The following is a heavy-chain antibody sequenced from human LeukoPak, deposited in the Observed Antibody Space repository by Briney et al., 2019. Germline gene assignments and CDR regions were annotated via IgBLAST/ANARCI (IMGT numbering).Heavy chain of an antibody. CDR3: ARAPLVLLDYYYYMDV. J-gene: IGHJ6*03. CDR1: GGSISSSSYY. V-gene: IGHV4-39*07. D-gene: IGHD1-20*01. CDR2: IYYSGST. Sequence: SETLSLTCTVSGGSISSSSYYWGWIRQPPGKGLEWIGSIYYSGSTNYNPSLKNRVTISVDTSKNQFSLKLSSVTAADTAVYYCARAPLVLLDYYYYMDVWGKGTTVTVSS.